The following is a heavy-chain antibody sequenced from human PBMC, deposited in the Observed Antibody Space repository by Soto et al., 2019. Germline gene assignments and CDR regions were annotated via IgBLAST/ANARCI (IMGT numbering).Heavy chain of an antibody. CDR3: ARGHCSSTSCYDLDWFDP. V-gene: IGHV4-39*07. CDR1: GGYISSSSYY. J-gene: IGHJ5*02. D-gene: IGHD2-2*01. Sequence: PSETLSLTCTVSGGYISSSSYYWGWIRQPPGKGLEWIGGINYSGSTYYNPSLKSRVTISVDTSKNQFSLKLSSVTAADTAVYYCARGHCSSTSCYDLDWFDPWGQGTLVTVSS. CDR2: INYSGST.